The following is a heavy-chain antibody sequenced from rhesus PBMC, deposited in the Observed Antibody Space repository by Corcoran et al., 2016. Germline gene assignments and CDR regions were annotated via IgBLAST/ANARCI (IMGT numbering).Heavy chain of an antibody. Sequence: QVQLQESGPGLVKPSETLSLTCAVSGGSISSGYYYWSWIRQPPGKGLEWIGYITYSGSTSYNPSLKSRVTISKDTSKNQFSLKLSSVTAADTAVYYCARGSSDWSVDYWGQGVLVTVSS. CDR2: ITYSGST. V-gene: IGHV4-122*02. CDR3: ARGSSDWSVDY. CDR1: GGSISSGYYY. J-gene: IGHJ4*01. D-gene: IGHD6S26*01.